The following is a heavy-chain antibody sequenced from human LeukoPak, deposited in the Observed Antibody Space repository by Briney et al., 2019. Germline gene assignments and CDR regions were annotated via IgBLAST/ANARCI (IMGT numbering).Heavy chain of an antibody. CDR3: AGVRWELEPPDY. CDR2: IWYDGSNK. D-gene: IGHD1-26*01. V-gene: IGHV3-33*01. J-gene: IGHJ4*02. Sequence: GGSLRLSCAASGFTFSNYGMHWVRQAPGKGLEWVAVIWYDGSNKYYADSVKGRFTISRDNSKNTLYLQMNSLRAEDTAVYYCAGVRWELEPPDYWGQGTLVTVSS. CDR1: GFTFSNYG.